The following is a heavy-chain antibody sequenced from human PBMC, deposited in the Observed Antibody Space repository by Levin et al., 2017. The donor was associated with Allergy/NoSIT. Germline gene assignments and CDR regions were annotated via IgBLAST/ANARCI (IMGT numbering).Heavy chain of an antibody. Sequence: SETLSLTCAIPGDSVSSNSATWNWIRQSPSRGLEWLGRTYYRSKWYNDYALSVKSRITINTETSKNQFSLQLRSVTPEDTAVYYCARVLIDAYGYHFIAYWGQGTLVTVSS. CDR1: GDSVSSNSAT. CDR3: ARVLIDAYGYHFIAY. V-gene: IGHV6-1*01. J-gene: IGHJ4*02. CDR2: TYYRSKWYN. D-gene: IGHD5-18*01.